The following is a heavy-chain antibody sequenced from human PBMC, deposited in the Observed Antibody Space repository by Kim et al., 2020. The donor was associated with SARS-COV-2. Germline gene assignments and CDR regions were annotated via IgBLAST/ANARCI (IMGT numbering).Heavy chain of an antibody. CDR1: GFTFDDYT. J-gene: IGHJ6*02. CDR3: AKGGLLEGGGYYYYGMDV. CDR2: ISWDGGST. V-gene: IGHV3-43*01. D-gene: IGHD2-15*01. Sequence: GGSLRLSCAASGFTFDDYTMHWVRQAPGKGLEWVSLISWDGGSTHYADSVKGRFTISRDNSKNSLYLQMNSLRTEDTALYYCAKGGLLEGGGYYYYGMDVWGQGTTVTVSS.